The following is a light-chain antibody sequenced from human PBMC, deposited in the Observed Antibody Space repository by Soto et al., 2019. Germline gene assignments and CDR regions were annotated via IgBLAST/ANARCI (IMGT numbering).Light chain of an antibody. CDR3: ISYKTDDTFV. CDR2: EAV. CDR1: SSDIGASNF. V-gene: IGLV2-14*01. J-gene: IGLJ1*01. Sequence: SVLTQPPSVSGSPGQSITVSCTGTSSDIGASNFVSWYQHLPGRAPKVIIFEAVNRPSGVSDRFSGSKAGIRASLTISGLQADDEGEYFCISYKTDDTFVFGTGTKVTVL.